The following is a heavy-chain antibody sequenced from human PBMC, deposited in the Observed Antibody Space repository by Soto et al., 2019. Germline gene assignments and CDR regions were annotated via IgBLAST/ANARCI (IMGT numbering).Heavy chain of an antibody. CDR1: GFTFSNYG. CDR2: ISYDGSNK. CDR3: AKDSRYYYDSSGYFDY. V-gene: IGHV3-30*18. Sequence: GRSLRLSCAASGFTFSNYGMHWVRQAPGKGLEWVAVISYDGSNKYYADSVKGRFTISRDNSKNTLYLQMNSLRAEDTAVYYCAKDSRYYYDSSGYFDYWGQGTLVTVS. J-gene: IGHJ4*02. D-gene: IGHD3-22*01.